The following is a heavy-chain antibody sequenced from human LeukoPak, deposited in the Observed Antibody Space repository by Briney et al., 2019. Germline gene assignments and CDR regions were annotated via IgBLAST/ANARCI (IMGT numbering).Heavy chain of an antibody. Sequence: GGSLRLSCAASGFTFRNYVIHWVRQAPGKGLEWVAVTSSDLNVKLYADSVKGRFTISRDNSRSTLYLQMNSLRPEDAAIYYCARDGSSGSYYFDYWGQGTLVTVSS. J-gene: IGHJ4*02. CDR1: GFTFRNYV. CDR2: TSSDLNVK. V-gene: IGHV3-30-3*01. CDR3: ARDGSSGSYYFDY. D-gene: IGHD1-26*01.